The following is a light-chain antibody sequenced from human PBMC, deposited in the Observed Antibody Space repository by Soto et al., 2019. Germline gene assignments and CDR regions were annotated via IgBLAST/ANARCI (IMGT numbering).Light chain of an antibody. CDR1: SSDVGTYNS. CDR2: DVS. J-gene: IGLJ2*01. Sequence: QSALTQPASVSGSPGQSITVSCTGTSSDVGTYNSVSWYQQHPGKAPKLVIFDVSVRPPEVSYRFSGSKSGNTASLTISGLQAEDEAEYYCTSYTSSSLVVFGGGTKLTVL. CDR3: TSYTSSSLVV. V-gene: IGLV2-14*01.